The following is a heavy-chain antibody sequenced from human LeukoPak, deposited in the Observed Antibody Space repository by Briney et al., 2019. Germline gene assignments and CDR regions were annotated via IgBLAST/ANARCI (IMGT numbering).Heavy chain of an antibody. J-gene: IGHJ6*02. Sequence: SETLSLTCTVSGGSISSYYWSWIRQPAGKGLEWIGRIYTSGSTNYNPSLKSRVTISVDTSKNQFSLKLSSVTAADTAVYYCARGGRYSGYVNHYYYGMDVWGQGTTVTVSS. V-gene: IGHV4-4*07. CDR3: ARGGRYSGYVNHYYYGMDV. CDR1: GGSISSYY. CDR2: IYTSGST. D-gene: IGHD5-12*01.